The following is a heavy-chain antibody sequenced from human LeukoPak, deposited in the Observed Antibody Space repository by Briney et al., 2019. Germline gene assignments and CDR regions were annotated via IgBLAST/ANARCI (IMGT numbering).Heavy chain of an antibody. V-gene: IGHV3-33*08. CDR3: ARDLSYGGNLVDY. CDR2: IWYDGSNK. Sequence: GGSLRLSCIASGFTFSNYGMHWVRQAPGKGLEWVAVIWYDGSNKYYADSVKGRFTISRDNSKNTLYLQMNSLRAEDTAVYYCARDLSYGGNLVDYWGRGTLVTVSS. J-gene: IGHJ4*02. D-gene: IGHD4-23*01. CDR1: GFTFSNYG.